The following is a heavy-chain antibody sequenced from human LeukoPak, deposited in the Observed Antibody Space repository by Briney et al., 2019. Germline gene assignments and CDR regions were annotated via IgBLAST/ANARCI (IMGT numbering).Heavy chain of an antibody. D-gene: IGHD3-3*02. V-gene: IGHV3-20*04. CDR3: ARDLHPRLAGLFDY. Sequence: PGGSLRLSCAASGFTFDDYGMSWVRQAPGKGLEWVSGINWNGGSTTYADSVRGRFTISRDNSKNTLYLQVKTLKAEDTAVYYCARDLHPRLAGLFDYWGQGTLVTVSS. J-gene: IGHJ4*02. CDR2: INWNGGST. CDR1: GFTFDDYG.